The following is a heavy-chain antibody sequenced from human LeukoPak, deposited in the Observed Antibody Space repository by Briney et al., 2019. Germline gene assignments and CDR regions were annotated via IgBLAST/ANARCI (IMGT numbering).Heavy chain of an antibody. D-gene: IGHD6-19*01. Sequence: GGSLRLSCAASGFTFSSYAMSWVRQAPGKGLEWVSAISGSGGSTYYADSVKGRFTISRDNSKNTLYLKMNSLRAEDTAVYYCAKRRVTGSGRYYYYGMDVWGQGTTVTVSS. CDR2: ISGSGGST. J-gene: IGHJ6*02. CDR3: AKRRVTGSGRYYYYGMDV. V-gene: IGHV3-23*01. CDR1: GFTFSSYA.